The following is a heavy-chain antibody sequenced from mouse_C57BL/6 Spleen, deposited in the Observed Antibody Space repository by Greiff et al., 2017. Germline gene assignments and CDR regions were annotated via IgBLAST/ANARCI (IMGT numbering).Heavy chain of an antibody. CDR3: AREGYDSPWFAY. D-gene: IGHD2-3*01. Sequence: VQLKESGPGLVKPSQSLSLTCSVTGYSITSGYYWNWIRQFPGHKLEWMGYISYDGSNNYNPSLKNRISITRATSKNQFFLKLNSVTTEDTSTYYCAREGYDSPWFAYWGQGTLVTVSA. J-gene: IGHJ3*01. V-gene: IGHV3-6*01. CDR2: ISYDGSN. CDR1: GYSITSGYY.